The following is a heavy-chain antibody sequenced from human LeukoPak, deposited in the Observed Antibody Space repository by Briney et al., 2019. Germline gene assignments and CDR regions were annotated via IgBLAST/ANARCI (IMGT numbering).Heavy chain of an antibody. Sequence: ASVKVSCKASGYTFAGYYMHWVRQAPGQGLEWMGWINPNSGGTNYAQKFQGRVTMTRDTSISTAYMELSRLRSDDTAVYYCARDAIVGARKNWFDPWGQGTLVTVSS. CDR1: GYTFAGYY. D-gene: IGHD1-26*01. J-gene: IGHJ5*02. V-gene: IGHV1-2*02. CDR3: ARDAIVGARKNWFDP. CDR2: INPNSGGT.